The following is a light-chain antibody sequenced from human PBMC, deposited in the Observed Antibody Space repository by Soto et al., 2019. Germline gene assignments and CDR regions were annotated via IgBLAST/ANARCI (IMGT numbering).Light chain of an antibody. CDR1: QSVSSSY. V-gene: IGKV3-20*01. CDR2: GAS. Sequence: ETVLTQSPGTLSLSPGERATLSCRASQSVSSSYLAWYQQIPGPAPRLLIYGASSRATGIPDRFSGSGSGTDFTLTISRLEPEDFAVYYCQQYGASPPSWTFGQGTKVEIK. CDR3: QQYGASPPSWT. J-gene: IGKJ1*01.